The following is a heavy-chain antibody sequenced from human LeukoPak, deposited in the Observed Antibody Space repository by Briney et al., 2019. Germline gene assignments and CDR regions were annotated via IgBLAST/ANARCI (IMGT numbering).Heavy chain of an antibody. V-gene: IGHV1-18*04. J-gene: IGHJ4*02. D-gene: IGHD3-10*01. CDR1: GYTFTSYG. Sequence: ASVKVSCKASGYTFTSYGISWVRQAPGQGLEWMGWISAYNGNTNYAQRLQGRVTMTTDTSTSTAYMELRSLGSDDTAVYYCASYGSGSTAYYFDYWGQGTLVTVSS. CDR2: ISAYNGNT. CDR3: ASYGSGSTAYYFDY.